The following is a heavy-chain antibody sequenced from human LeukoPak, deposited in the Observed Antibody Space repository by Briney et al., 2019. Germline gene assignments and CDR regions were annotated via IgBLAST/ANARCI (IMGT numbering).Heavy chain of an antibody. CDR2: IIPILGIA. CDR3: ARDLRYYDSSGGMDV. Sequence: ASVKVSCKASGGTFSSYAISWVRQAPGQGLEWVGRIIPILGIANYAQKFQGRVTITADKSTSTAYMELSRLRSDDTAVYYCARDLRYYDSSGGMDVWGQGTTVTVSS. J-gene: IGHJ6*02. CDR1: GGTFSSYA. D-gene: IGHD3-22*01. V-gene: IGHV1-69*04.